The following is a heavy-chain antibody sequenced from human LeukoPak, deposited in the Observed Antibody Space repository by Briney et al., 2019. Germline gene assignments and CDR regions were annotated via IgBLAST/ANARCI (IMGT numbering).Heavy chain of an antibody. J-gene: IGHJ4*02. V-gene: IGHV1-69*04. CDR2: IIPILGIA. CDR1: GGTFSSYA. Sequence: ASVKVSCKASGGTFSSYAISWVRQAPGQGLEWMGRIIPILGIANYAQKFQGRVTITADKSTSTAYMELSSLRSEDTAVYYCATEYHDIFTGYHHPYYWGQGTLVTVSS. D-gene: IGHD3-9*01. CDR3: ATEYHDIFTGYHHPYY.